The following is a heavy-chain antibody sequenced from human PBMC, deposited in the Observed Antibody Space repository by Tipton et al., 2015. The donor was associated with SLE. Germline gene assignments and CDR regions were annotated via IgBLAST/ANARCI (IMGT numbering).Heavy chain of an antibody. J-gene: IGHJ6*02. CDR2: IRHDGTDE. Sequence: SLRLSCAASGFSLSGTGIHWVRQAPGTGLDWVAVIRHDGTDEYYADSVKGRFTVSRDTSKNTVFLQMNSLRGDDTAVYYCAKGVVGRNCLYGMDVWGQGTTVNVPS. V-gene: IGHV3-30*02. D-gene: IGHD2-21*01. CDR3: AKGVVGRNCLYGMDV. CDR1: GFSLSGTG.